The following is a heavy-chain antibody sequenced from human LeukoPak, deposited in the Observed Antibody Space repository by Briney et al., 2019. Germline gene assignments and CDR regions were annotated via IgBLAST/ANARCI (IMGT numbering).Heavy chain of an antibody. Sequence: GGSLRLSCAASGFTFSSYVMSWVRQAPGKGLEWVSSISSSSSYIYYADSVKGRFTISRDNAKNSLYLQMNSLRAEDTAVYYCARGMTTVTTWFDPWGQGTLVTVSS. J-gene: IGHJ5*02. D-gene: IGHD4-17*01. V-gene: IGHV3-21*01. CDR3: ARGMTTVTTWFDP. CDR2: ISSSSSYI. CDR1: GFTFSSYV.